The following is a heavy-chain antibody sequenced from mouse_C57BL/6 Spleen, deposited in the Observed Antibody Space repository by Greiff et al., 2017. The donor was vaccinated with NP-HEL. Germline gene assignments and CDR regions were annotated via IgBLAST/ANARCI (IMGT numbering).Heavy chain of an antibody. CDR1: GFTFSSYA. V-gene: IGHV5-4*03. CDR3: ASRLGDY. J-gene: IGHJ4*01. Sequence: EVKLQESGGGLVKPGGSLKLSCAASGFTFSSYAMSWVRQTPEKRLEWVATISDGGSYTYYPDNVKGRFTISRDNAKNNLYLQMSHLKSEDTAMYYCASRLGDYWGQGTSVTVSS. CDR2: ISDGGSYT.